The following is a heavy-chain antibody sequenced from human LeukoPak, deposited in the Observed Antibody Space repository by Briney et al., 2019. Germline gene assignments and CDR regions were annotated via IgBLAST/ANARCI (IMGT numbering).Heavy chain of an antibody. D-gene: IGHD1-1*01. CDR1: GGSISGYY. CDR3: ARGYIRLDC. CDR2: IYYSGST. Sequence: PSETLSLTCTVSGGSISGYYWSWIRQPPGKGLEWIGYIYYSGSTNYNPSLKSRVTISVDTSKNQFSLRLSSVTAADTAVYYCARGYIRLDCWGQGTLVTVSS. V-gene: IGHV4-59*01. J-gene: IGHJ4*02.